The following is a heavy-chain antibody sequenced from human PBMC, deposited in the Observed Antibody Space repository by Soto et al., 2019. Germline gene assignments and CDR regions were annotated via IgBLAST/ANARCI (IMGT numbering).Heavy chain of an antibody. J-gene: IGHJ6*02. D-gene: IGHD6-13*01. CDR1: GFSISSYY. CDR2: IYYSGST. Sequence: PSETLSLTCTVSGFSISSYYWSWIRQPPGKGLEWIGYIYYSGSTNYNPSLKSRVTISVDTSKNQFSLKLSSVTAADTAVYYCARHILAAAGIPDYYYYGMDVWGQGTTVTVSS. V-gene: IGHV4-59*08. CDR3: ARHILAAAGIPDYYYYGMDV.